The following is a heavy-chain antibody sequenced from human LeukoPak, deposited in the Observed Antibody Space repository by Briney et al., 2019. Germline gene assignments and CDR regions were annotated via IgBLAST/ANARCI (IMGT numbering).Heavy chain of an antibody. D-gene: IGHD7-27*01. CDR2: IWYDGNNK. Sequence: PGGSLRLSCAASGFTFSNYGMHWVHQAPGKGLEWVALIWYDGNNKYYADSVKGRFTVSRDNSKNTLYLQMNSLRAEDTAVYYCARDLAAGEHFYFDLWGRGALVTVSS. CDR1: GFTFSNYG. CDR3: ARDLAAGEHFYFDL. J-gene: IGHJ2*01. V-gene: IGHV3-33*01.